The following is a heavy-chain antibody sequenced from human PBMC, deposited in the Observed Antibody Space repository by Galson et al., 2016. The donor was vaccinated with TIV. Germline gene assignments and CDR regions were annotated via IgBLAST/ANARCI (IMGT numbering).Heavy chain of an antibody. CDR1: GFSLTTHGMC. D-gene: IGHD5-24*01. V-gene: IGHV2-70*17. Sequence: PALVKLTQTLTLTCTFSGFSLTTHGMCVSWIRQPPGKALEWLARTDWDGDKFYSTSLQTRLSISKDTSRNQVVLTLSNVDPVDTATYFCARSSIRDVSTHRFFDYWGHGTLVTVSP. J-gene: IGHJ4*03. CDR2: TDWDGDK. CDR3: ARSSIRDVSTHRFFDY.